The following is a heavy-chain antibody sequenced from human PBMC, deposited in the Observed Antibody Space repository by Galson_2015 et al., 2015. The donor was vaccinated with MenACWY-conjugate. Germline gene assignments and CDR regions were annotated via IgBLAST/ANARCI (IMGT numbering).Heavy chain of an antibody. D-gene: IGHD2-2*01. CDR3: ARIRYVPVTRHAEYFQH. Sequence: PALVKPTQPLTLLCTFSGVSLSTSAVCGSWIRHSPGRALVWLGRVAWVGVNYYSTSLKTRLTISKDTSKNQVVLTMTNMDPVDTATYYCARIRYVPVTRHAEYFQHWGQSTLVTVSS. CDR1: GVSLSTSAVC. CDR2: VAWVGVN. V-gene: IGHV2-70*11. J-gene: IGHJ1*01.